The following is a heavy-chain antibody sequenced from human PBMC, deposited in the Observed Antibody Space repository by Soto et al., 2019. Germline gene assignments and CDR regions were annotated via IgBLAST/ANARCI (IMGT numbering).Heavy chain of an antibody. CDR3: AKEREPGPVGKSSFDI. CDR1: GFTFDDYA. Sequence: EVQLVESGGGLVQPGRSLRLSCAASGFTFDDYAMHWVRQVPVKGLEWVSGISWNTFTKGYADSVKGRFTISRDNAKNALTLQMNRLRAEDAALYYCAKEREPGPVGKSSFDIWGQGTMVTVSS. V-gene: IGHV3-9*01. D-gene: IGHD3-10*01. CDR2: ISWNTFTK. J-gene: IGHJ3*02.